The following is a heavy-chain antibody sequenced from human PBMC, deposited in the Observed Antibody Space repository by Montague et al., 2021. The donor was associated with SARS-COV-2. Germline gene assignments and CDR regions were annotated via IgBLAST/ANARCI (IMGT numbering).Heavy chain of an antibody. Sequence: SLRLSCAASGDSVDEYAMHWVRQAPGKGLEWVSGISWNSARVGYGESVRGRFTISRDNAKDSLYLQMNDLRVEDTALYYRARAKISATGTNFYYYYGMDVWGQGTTVTVSS. CDR3: ARAKISATGTNFYYYYGMDV. CDR1: GDSVDEYA. D-gene: IGHD6-13*01. J-gene: IGHJ6*02. CDR2: ISWNSARV. V-gene: IGHV3-9*01.